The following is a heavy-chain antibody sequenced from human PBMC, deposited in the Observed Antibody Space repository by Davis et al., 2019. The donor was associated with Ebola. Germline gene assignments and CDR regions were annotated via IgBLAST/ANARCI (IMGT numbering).Heavy chain of an antibody. CDR2: IYYSGST. D-gene: IGHD3-3*01. CDR3: ARDRRTIFGAAYYFDY. J-gene: IGHJ4*02. CDR1: GGSVSSGSYY. Sequence: MPSETLSLTCTVSGGSVSSGSYYWSWIRQPPGKGLEWIGYIYYSGSTSYNPPLKSRVTISVDTSKNQFSLKLSSVTAADTAVYYCARDRRTIFGAAYYFDYWGQGTLVTVSS. V-gene: IGHV4-61*01.